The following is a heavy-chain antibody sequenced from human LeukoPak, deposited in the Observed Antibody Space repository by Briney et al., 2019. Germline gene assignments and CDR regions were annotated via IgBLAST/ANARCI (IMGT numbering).Heavy chain of an antibody. CDR1: GFTYRTYW. CDR3: ATKTSYGDRYFDY. V-gene: IGHV3-23*01. J-gene: IGHJ4*02. D-gene: IGHD4-17*01. Sequence: PGGSLRLSYVASGFTYRTYWMDWVRQAPGKGLEWLSAISPTTGTTFYADSVKGRFTISRDNSKNTLYLQMNSLRAEDTAIYYCATKTSYGDRYFDYWGQGTLVTVSS. CDR2: ISPTTGTT.